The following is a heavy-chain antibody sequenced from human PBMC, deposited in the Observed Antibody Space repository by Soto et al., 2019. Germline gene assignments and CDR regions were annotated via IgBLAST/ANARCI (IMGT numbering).Heavy chain of an antibody. J-gene: IGHJ4*02. CDR2: ISKSGGTT. V-gene: IGHV3-48*03. Sequence: GGSLRLSCAASGFTFSAYEMHWVRQAPGQGLEWVSYISKSGGTTYYADSVKGRFTISRDDAKNSVYLQMSSLRPEDMAVYKCVREGHYYFDYWGQGALVTVS. CDR3: VREGHYYFDY. CDR1: GFTFSAYE.